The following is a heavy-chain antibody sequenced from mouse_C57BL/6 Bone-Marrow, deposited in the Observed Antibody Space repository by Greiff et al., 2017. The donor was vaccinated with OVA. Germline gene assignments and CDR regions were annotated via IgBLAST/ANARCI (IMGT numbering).Heavy chain of an antibody. D-gene: IGHD1-1*01. CDR1: GFNIKNTY. CDR2: IDPANGNT. V-gene: IGHV14-3*01. Sequence: EVQLVESVAELVRPGASVKLSCTASGFNIKNTYMHWVKQRPEQGLEWIGRIDPANGNTKYAPKFQGKATITADTSSNTAYLQLSSLTSEDTAIYYCARITTVVGGYYYAMDYWGQGTAVTVSS. J-gene: IGHJ4*01. CDR3: ARITTVVGGYYYAMDY.